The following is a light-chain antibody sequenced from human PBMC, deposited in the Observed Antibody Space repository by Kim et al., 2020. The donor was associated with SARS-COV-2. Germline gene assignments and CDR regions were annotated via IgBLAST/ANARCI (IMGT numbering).Light chain of an antibody. CDR3: SSRGSSENVL. CDR1: SLRRYY. J-gene: IGLJ2*01. Sequence: SSELTQDPAVSVAVGQTVKITCQGDSLRRYYASWHQQKPGQAPVLVIYGRNKRPSGIPERLSGSTSGNTASLIITGAQAEDEADYYCSSRGSSENVLFGGGTQLTVL. V-gene: IGLV3-19*01. CDR2: GRN.